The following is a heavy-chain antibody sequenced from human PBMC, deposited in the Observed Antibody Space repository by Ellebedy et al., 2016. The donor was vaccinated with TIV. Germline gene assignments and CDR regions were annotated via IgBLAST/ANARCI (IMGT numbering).Heavy chain of an antibody. V-gene: IGHV4-59*01. D-gene: IGHD2-21*02. CDR3: ARGQIVVVTAILPDAFDI. CDR2: IYYSGST. CDR1: GGSISSYY. Sequence: MPSETLSLTCTVSGGSISSYYWSWIRQPPGKGLEWIGYIYYSGSTNYNPSLKSRVTISVDTSKNQFSLKLSSVTAAVTAVYYCARGQIVVVTAILPDAFDIWGQGTMVTVSS. J-gene: IGHJ3*02.